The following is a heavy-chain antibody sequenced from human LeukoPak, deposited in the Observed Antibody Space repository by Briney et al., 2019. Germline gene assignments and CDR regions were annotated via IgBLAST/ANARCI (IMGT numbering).Heavy chain of an antibody. CDR2: IKQDGSEK. V-gene: IGHV3-7*01. Sequence: PGGSLRLSCAASGFTFSSYWMSWVRQAPGKGLEWVANIKQDGSEKYYVDSVKGRFTISRDNAKNSLYLQMNSLRAEDTAVYYCAREVRGRRRGQNWFDPWGQGTLVTVSS. CDR1: GFTFSSYW. CDR3: AREVRGRRRGQNWFDP. J-gene: IGHJ5*02. D-gene: IGHD1-14*01.